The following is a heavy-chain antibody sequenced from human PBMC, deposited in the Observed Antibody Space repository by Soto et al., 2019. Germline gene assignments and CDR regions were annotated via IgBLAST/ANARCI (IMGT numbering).Heavy chain of an antibody. CDR3: ARAPPRIAAAGPFDY. Sequence: SVKVSCKASGGTFSSYAISWVRQAPGQGLEWMGEIIPIFGTANYAQKFQGRVTITADESTSTAYMELSSLRSEDTAVYYCARAPPRIAAAGPFDYWGQGTLVTVSS. D-gene: IGHD6-13*01. CDR1: GGTFSSYA. V-gene: IGHV1-69*13. J-gene: IGHJ4*02. CDR2: IIPIFGTA.